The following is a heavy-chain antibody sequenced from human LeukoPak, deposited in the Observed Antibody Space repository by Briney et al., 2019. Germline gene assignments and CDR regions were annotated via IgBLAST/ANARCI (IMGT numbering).Heavy chain of an antibody. Sequence: SETLSLTCTVSGVSISSSSYYWGRLPQPQGKGLEWIGSIYYSEVTYYNPSLESRLTISVDSSKNQFSLKMTSVTAPDTAVCYCATSGSYRAPGKYWGPGALVTVSS. V-gene: IGHV4-39*01. CDR1: GVSISSSSYY. D-gene: IGHD1-26*01. CDR2: IYYSEVT. J-gene: IGHJ4*02. CDR3: ATSGSYRAPGKY.